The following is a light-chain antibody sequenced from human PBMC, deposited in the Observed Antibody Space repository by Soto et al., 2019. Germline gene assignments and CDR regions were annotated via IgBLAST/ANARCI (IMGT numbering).Light chain of an antibody. CDR3: NSYTSSNTFV. V-gene: IGLV2-14*01. CDR1: SSDVGGYNY. J-gene: IGLJ1*01. CDR2: EVS. Sequence: QSALNQPASVSGSPGQSITISCTGTSSDVGGYNYVSWYQQHPGNAPKLMIYEVSYRPSGISNRFSGSKSGNTASLTISGLQAEDETDYYCNSYTSSNTFVFGTGTKLTVL.